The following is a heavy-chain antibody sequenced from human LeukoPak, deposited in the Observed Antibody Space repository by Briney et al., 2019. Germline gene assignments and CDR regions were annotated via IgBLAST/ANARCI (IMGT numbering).Heavy chain of an antibody. J-gene: IGHJ4*02. D-gene: IGHD6-13*01. CDR3: AKDGIADEYYFDY. CDR1: GFTFSSYA. CDR2: ISGSGGST. V-gene: IGHV3-23*01. Sequence: GGSLRLSCAPSGFTFSSYAMSWVHQAPGKGLEWVSAISGSGGSTYYADSVKGRFTISRDNSKNTLYLQMNSLRAEDTAVYYCAKDGIADEYYFDYWGQGTLVTVSS.